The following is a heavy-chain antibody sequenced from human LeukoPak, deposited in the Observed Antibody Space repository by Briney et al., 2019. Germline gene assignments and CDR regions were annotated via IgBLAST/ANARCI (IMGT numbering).Heavy chain of an antibody. Sequence: PGGSLRLSCAASGLTFSGYGMHWVRQAPGKGLEWVAVISYDGSNKYYADSVKGRFTISRDNSKNTLYLQMNSLRAEDTAVYYCAKRQQLVGIDYWGQGTLVTVSS. V-gene: IGHV3-30*18. J-gene: IGHJ4*02. D-gene: IGHD6-13*01. CDR1: GLTFSGYG. CDR3: AKRQQLVGIDY. CDR2: ISYDGSNK.